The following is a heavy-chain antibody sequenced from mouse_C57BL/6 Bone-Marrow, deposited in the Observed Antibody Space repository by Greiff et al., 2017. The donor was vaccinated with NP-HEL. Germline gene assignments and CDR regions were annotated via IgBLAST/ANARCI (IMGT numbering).Heavy chain of an antibody. CDR3: ARQPYYGSSYYFDY. CDR1: GFTFSSYG. CDR2: ISSGGSYT. Sequence: EVQRVESGGDLVKPGGSLKLSCAASGFTFSSYGMSWVRQTPDKRLEWVATISSGGSYTYYPDSVKGRFTISRDNAKNTLYLQMSSLKSEDTAMYYCARQPYYGSSYYFDYWGQGTTLTVSS. V-gene: IGHV5-6*01. D-gene: IGHD1-1*01. J-gene: IGHJ2*01.